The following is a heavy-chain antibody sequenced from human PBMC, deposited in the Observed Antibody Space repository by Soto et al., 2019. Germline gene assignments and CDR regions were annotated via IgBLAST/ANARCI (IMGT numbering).Heavy chain of an antibody. Sequence: GSLRLSCTASGFTFTDYAMAWVRQAPGKGLEWVSSIAGSGAWTYYADSAKGRFTISRDNSISTLSLQMTGLGAEDTAIYYCLTSMTPDYWGQGTLVTVSS. V-gene: IGHV3-23*01. J-gene: IGHJ4*02. CDR3: LTSMTPDY. D-gene: IGHD3-22*01. CDR2: IAGSGAWT. CDR1: GFTFTDYA.